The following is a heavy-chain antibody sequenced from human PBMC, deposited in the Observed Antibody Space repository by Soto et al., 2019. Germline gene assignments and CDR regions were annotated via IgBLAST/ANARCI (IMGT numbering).Heavy chain of an antibody. CDR2: ISGSGGST. CDR1: GFTFSSYA. V-gene: IGHV3-23*01. J-gene: IGHJ3*02. D-gene: IGHD3-22*01. CDR3: ANVHYDSSGYYYDAFDI. Sequence: GGSLRLSCAASGFTFSSYAMSWVRQAPGKGLEWVSAISGSGGSTYYADSVKGRFTISRDNSKNTLYLQMNSLRAEDTAVYYCANVHYDSSGYYYDAFDIWGQGTMVTVSS.